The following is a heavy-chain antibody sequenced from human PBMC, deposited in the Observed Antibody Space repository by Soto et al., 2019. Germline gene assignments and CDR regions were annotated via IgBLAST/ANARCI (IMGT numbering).Heavy chain of an antibody. Sequence: GESLKISCKGSGYTFTNYWIVWVRQIPGKGLEWMGIIYPGDSDTRYSPSFQGQVTISADRSISTAYLQWSSLKASDTGMYYCARYPTQTDYFLHGMDVWGQGTTVTVSS. V-gene: IGHV5-51*01. CDR2: IYPGDSDT. CDR3: ARYPTQTDYFLHGMDV. CDR1: GYTFTNYW. D-gene: IGHD4-17*01. J-gene: IGHJ6*02.